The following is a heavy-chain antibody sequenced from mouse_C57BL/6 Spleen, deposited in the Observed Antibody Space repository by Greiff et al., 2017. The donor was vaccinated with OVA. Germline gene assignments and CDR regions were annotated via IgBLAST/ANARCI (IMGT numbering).Heavy chain of an antibody. J-gene: IGHJ3*01. V-gene: IGHV1-55*01. D-gene: IGHD4-1*01. CDR2: IYPGSGST. Sequence: VQLQQSGAELVKPGASVKLSCKASGYTFTSYWITWVKQRPGQGLEWIGDIYPGSGSTNYNEKFKGKATLTVDTSSSTAYMQLRSLPSEDSAVYYCARTGTGCAYWGQGTPVTVAA. CDR3: ARTGTGCAY. CDR1: GYTFTSYW.